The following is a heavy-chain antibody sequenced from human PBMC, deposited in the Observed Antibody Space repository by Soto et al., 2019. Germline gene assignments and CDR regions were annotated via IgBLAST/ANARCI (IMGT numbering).Heavy chain of an antibody. CDR2: INHSGST. V-gene: IGHV4-34*01. CDR1: GGSFSGYY. D-gene: IGHD4-17*01. J-gene: IGHJ4*02. Sequence: QGQLQQWGAGLLKPSETLSLTCAVYGGSFSGYYWSWIRQPPGKGLEWIGEINHSGSTNYNPSLKSRVTISVDTSKNQFSLKLSSVTAADTAVYYCARVHKNGDYDFDYWGQGTLVTVSS. CDR3: ARVHKNGDYDFDY.